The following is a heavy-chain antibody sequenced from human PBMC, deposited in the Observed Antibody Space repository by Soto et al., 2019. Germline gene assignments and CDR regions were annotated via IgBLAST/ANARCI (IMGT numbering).Heavy chain of an antibody. J-gene: IGHJ4*02. CDR3: SRDPLGGRDGYKHFHS. V-gene: IGHV1-2*02. CDR2: INPNSGGT. D-gene: IGHD5-12*01. Sequence: GLEWMGWINPNSGGTNYVQKFRGRVTMTRDTSISTAYMELSRLRSDDTAVYYCSRDPLGGRDGYKHFHSWGQGILVSV.